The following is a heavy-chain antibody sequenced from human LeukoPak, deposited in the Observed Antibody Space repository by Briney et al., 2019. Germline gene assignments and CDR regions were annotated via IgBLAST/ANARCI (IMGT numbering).Heavy chain of an antibody. D-gene: IGHD2-15*01. CDR3: ARGPDIVVVVAAYFDY. V-gene: IGHV4-34*01. CDR2: INHCGST. CDR1: GGSFSGYY. Sequence: PSETLSLTSAVYGGSFSGYYWSWIRQPPGKGLEWIGEINHCGSTNYNPSLKSRVTISVDTSKNQFSLKLSSVTAADTAVYYCARGPDIVVVVAAYFDYWGQGTLVTVSS. J-gene: IGHJ4*02.